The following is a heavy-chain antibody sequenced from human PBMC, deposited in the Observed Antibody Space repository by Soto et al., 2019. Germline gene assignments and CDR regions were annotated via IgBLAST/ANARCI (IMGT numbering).Heavy chain of an antibody. D-gene: IGHD1-26*01. CDR2: IYYSGST. V-gene: IGHV4-59*01. J-gene: IGHJ5*02. CDR3: ARDRGGSYSGWFDP. Sequence: SETLSLTCTVSGGPISSYYWSWIRQPPGKGLEWIGYIYYSGSTNYNPPLKSRVTISVDTSKNQFSPKLSSVTAADTAVYYCARDRGGSYSGWFDPWGQGTLVTVSS. CDR1: GGPISSYY.